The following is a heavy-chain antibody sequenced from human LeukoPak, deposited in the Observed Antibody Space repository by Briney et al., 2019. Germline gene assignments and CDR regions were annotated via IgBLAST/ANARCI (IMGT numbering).Heavy chain of an antibody. CDR2: ISSSSSTI. V-gene: IGHV3-48*01. CDR3: AGIQLLFVY. Sequence: GGSLRLSCAASGSTFSSYSMNWVRQAPGKGLEWVSYISSSSSTIYYADSVKGRFTISRDNAKNSLYLQMNSLRAEDTAVYYCAGIQLLFVYWGQGTLVTVSS. J-gene: IGHJ4*02. D-gene: IGHD5-18*01. CDR1: GSTFSSYS.